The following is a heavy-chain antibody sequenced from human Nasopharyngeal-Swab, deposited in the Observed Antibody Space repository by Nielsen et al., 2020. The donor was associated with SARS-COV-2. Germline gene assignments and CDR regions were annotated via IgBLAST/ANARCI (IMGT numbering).Heavy chain of an antibody. D-gene: IGHD5-24*01. CDR2: IYYSGST. Sequence: ETLSLTCPVSGGSISSYYWSWIRQPPGKGLEWIGYIYYSGSTNYNPSLKSRVTISVDTSKNQFSLKLSSVTAADTAVYYCARGAWGRDGYNLFDYWGQGTLVTVSS. V-gene: IGHV4-59*01. J-gene: IGHJ4*02. CDR1: GGSISSYY. CDR3: ARGAWGRDGYNLFDY.